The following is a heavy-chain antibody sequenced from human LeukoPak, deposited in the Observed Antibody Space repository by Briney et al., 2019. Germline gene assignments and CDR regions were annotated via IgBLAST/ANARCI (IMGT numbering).Heavy chain of an antibody. CDR1: GFTFSSYS. V-gene: IGHV3-21*01. D-gene: IGHD3-16*02. Sequence: GGSLRLSCAASGFTFSSYSMNWVRQAPGKGLEWVSSISSSSSYIYYADSVKGRFTISRDNAKNSLYLQMNSLRAEDTAVYYCARGIYDYVWGSYRPKGYYYYYMDVWGKGTTVTVSS. J-gene: IGHJ6*03. CDR2: ISSSSSYI. CDR3: ARGIYDYVWGSYRPKGYYYYYMDV.